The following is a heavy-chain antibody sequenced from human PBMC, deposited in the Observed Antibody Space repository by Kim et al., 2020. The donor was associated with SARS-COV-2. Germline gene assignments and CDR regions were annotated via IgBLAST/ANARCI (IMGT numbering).Heavy chain of an antibody. Sequence: SETLSLTCTVSGGSISSYYWSWIRQPPGKGLEWIGYIYYSGSTNYNPSLKSRVTISVDTSKNQFSLKLSSVTAADTAVYYCARDLPDGMVRGSTPWIWFDPWGQGSRVTVSS. CDR3: ARDLPDGMVRGSTPWIWFDP. D-gene: IGHD3-10*01. J-gene: IGHJ5*02. CDR2: IYYSGST. V-gene: IGHV4-59*01. CDR1: GGSISSYY.